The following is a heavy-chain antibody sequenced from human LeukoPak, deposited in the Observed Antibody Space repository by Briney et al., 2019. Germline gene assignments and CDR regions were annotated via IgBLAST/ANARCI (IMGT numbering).Heavy chain of an antibody. D-gene: IGHD5-24*01. CDR3: ARGGLEPVDY. J-gene: IGHJ4*02. V-gene: IGHV3-74*01. CDR2: INTDGRTT. CDR1: GFTFSNYW. Sequence: PGGSLRLSCAVSGFTFSNYWMHWVRQAPGMGLVWVSRINTDGRTTSYADSAKGRFTISRDNAKNILYLEVNSLRTDDTAVYYCARGGLEPVDYWGQGTLVTVSS.